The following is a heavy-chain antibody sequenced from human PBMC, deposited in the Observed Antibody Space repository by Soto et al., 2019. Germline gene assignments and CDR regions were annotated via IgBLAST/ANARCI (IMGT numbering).Heavy chain of an antibody. V-gene: IGHV4-59*01. CDR1: GGSISSYY. CDR2: IYYSGST. CDR3: ARLHMVRGVMGAFDI. D-gene: IGHD3-10*01. Sequence: SETLSLTCTVSGGSISSYYWSWIRQPPGKGLEWIGYIYYSGSTNYNPSLKSRVTISVDTSKNQFSLKLSSVTAADTAVYYCARLHMVRGVMGAFDIWGQGTMVTVSS. J-gene: IGHJ3*02.